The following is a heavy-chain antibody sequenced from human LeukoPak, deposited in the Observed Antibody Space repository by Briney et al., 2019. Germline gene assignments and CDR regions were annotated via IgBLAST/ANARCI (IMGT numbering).Heavy chain of an antibody. Sequence: GASVKVSCKASGCTFTRYYIHWVRQAPGQGPEWMGMINPSGGSTTYAQRFQGRVTMTRDMSTSTVFMELSSLGSEDTAVYYCARGGEGPRLAGSFWGQGTLVTVSS. V-gene: IGHV1-46*01. J-gene: IGHJ4*02. CDR1: GCTFTRYY. D-gene: IGHD6-19*01. CDR3: ARGGEGPRLAGSF. CDR2: INPSGGST.